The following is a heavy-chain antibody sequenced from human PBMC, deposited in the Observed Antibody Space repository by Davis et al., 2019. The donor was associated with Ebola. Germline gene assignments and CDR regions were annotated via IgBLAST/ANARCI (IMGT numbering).Heavy chain of an antibody. CDR1: GFTFSSYW. J-gene: IGHJ6*02. D-gene: IGHD6-6*01. CDR2: IKQDGSEK. Sequence: GGSLRLSCAASGFTFSSYWMSWVRQAPGKGLEWVANIKQDGSEKYYVDSVKGRFTISRDNAKNSLYLQMNSLRAEDTAVYYCARDGRIAARHYERMEYYYYGMDVWGQGTTVTVSS. CDR3: ARDGRIAARHYERMEYYYYGMDV. V-gene: IGHV3-7*03.